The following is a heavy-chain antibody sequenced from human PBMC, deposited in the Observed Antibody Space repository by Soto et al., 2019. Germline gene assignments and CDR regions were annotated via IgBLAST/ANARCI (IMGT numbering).Heavy chain of an antibody. CDR3: ARGGGYCSGGSCYSVYYYYGMDV. V-gene: IGHV1-69*01. CDR1: GGSFNRHT. J-gene: IGHJ6*02. D-gene: IGHD2-15*01. Sequence: QVQLVQSGAEVRKPGSSVRVSCKASGGSFNRHTISWVRQAPGQGLEWMGGIIPIFGTANHAQKFQGRVTIIADESTSTVYMELSSLRSDDTAIYYCARGGGYCSGGSCYSVYYYYGMDVWGQGTTVTVSS. CDR2: IIPIFGTA.